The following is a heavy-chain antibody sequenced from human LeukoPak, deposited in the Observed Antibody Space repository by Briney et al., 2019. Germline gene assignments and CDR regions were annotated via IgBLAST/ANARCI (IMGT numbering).Heavy chain of an antibody. CDR2: INPSGGST. CDR3: ARDGIDYDLWSGYWNWFDP. CDR1: GYTFTSYY. J-gene: IGHJ5*02. Sequence: ASVKVSCKASGYTFTSYYMHWVRQAPGQGLEWMGIINPSGGSTSYAQKFQGRVTMTRDTSTSTVYMELSSLRSEDTAVYYCARDGIDYDLWSGYWNWFDPWGQGTLVTVSS. V-gene: IGHV1-46*01. D-gene: IGHD3-3*01.